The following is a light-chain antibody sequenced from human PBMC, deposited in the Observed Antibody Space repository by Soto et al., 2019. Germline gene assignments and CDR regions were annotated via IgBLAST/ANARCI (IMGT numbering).Light chain of an antibody. J-gene: IGKJ5*01. CDR3: QQRSSWPPIT. Sequence: EIVLTQSPGTLSLSQGERATLSCRASQSIGNFLAWYQQKPGQPPRLLIFDASNRAAGVPARFSGSGSGTDFTLTIRSLEPEDFAVYFCQQRSSWPPITFGQGTRLEIK. CDR2: DAS. CDR1: QSIGNF. V-gene: IGKV3-11*01.